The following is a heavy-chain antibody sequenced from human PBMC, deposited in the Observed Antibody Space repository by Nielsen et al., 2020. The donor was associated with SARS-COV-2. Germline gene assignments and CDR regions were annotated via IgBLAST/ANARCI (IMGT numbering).Heavy chain of an antibody. D-gene: IGHD6-6*01. CDR2: ISWNSGSI. CDR3: AKLYSSSYGDY. Sequence: SLKISCAASGFTFDDYAMHWVRQAPGKGLEWVSGISWNSGSIGYADSVKGRFTISRDNAKNSLYLQMNSLRAEDTALYYCAKLYSSSYGDYWGQGTLVPVSS. CDR1: GFTFDDYA. J-gene: IGHJ4*02. V-gene: IGHV3-9*01.